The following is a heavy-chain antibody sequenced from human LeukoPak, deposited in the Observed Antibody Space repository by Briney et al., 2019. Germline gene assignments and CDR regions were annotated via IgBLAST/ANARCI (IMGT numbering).Heavy chain of an antibody. CDR1: GGSFSGYY. CDR3: ARHARVQWLPNNWFDP. CDR2: INHSGST. J-gene: IGHJ5*02. D-gene: IGHD6-19*01. Sequence: SETLSLTCAVYGGSFSGYYWSWIRQPPGKGLEWMGEINHSGSTNYNLSLKSRVTISVDTSKNQFSLKVSSVTAADTAVYYCARHARVQWLPNNWFDPWGQGTLVTVSS. V-gene: IGHV4-34*01.